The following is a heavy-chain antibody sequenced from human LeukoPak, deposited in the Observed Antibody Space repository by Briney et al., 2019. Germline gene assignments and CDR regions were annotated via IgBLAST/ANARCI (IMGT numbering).Heavy chain of an antibody. J-gene: IGHJ4*02. CDR3: AREYCSSTSCYSDY. D-gene: IGHD2-2*01. CDR2: IWYDGSNK. Sequence: PGGSLRLSCAASGFTFSSYGMHWVRQAPGKGLEWVAVIWYDGSNKYYADPVKGRFTISRDNSKNTLYLQMNSLRAEDTAVYYCAREYCSSTSCYSDYWGQGTLVTVSS. V-gene: IGHV3-33*01. CDR1: GFTFSSYG.